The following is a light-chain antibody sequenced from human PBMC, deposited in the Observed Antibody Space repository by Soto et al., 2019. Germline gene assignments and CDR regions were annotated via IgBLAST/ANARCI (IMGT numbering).Light chain of an antibody. CDR3: QQRASWPST. J-gene: IGKJ2*02. CDR2: DAF. Sequence: VLTQSPDVLSLSPGQTATLSCRASESVDRYVAWYQQKVGQAPRLLIYDAFTRATGVAARFSGSGSATDFTLTISSLEPEDFAVYYCQQRASWPSTFGQGTKVEIK. CDR1: ESVDRY. V-gene: IGKV3-11*01.